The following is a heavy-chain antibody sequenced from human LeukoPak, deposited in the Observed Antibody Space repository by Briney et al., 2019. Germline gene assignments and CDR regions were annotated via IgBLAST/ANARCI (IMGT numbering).Heavy chain of an antibody. CDR2: ISGSGSPI. D-gene: IGHD7-27*01. V-gene: IGHV3-48*02. J-gene: IGHJ4*02. Sequence: GGSLRLSCAASGFTFSIYSMNWVRQAPGKGLEWVSYISGSGSPISYATSVKGRFTISRDNAKNSLYLQMNSLRDEDTAVYYCARDTNWGLDYWGQGTLVTVSS. CDR1: GFTFSIYS. CDR3: ARDTNWGLDY.